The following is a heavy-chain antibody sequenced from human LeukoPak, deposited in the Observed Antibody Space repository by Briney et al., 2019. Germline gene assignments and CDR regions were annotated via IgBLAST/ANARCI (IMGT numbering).Heavy chain of an antibody. CDR1: GFTFSNYA. V-gene: IGHV3-53*01. CDR3: ARDSRDSSGYLPLDY. Sequence: QPGGSLRLSCAASGFTFSNYAMSWVRQAPGKGLEWVSVIYSGGSTYYADSVKGRFTISRDNSKNTLYLQMNSLRAEDTAVYYCARDSRDSSGYLPLDYWGQGTLVTVSS. CDR2: IYSGGST. J-gene: IGHJ4*02. D-gene: IGHD3-22*01.